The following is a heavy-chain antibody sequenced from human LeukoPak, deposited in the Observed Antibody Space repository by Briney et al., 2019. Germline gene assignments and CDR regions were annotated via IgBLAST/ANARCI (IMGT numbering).Heavy chain of an antibody. CDR2: IYPGDSET. CDR1: GYSFTSYW. J-gene: IGHJ4*02. D-gene: IGHD1-26*01. V-gene: IGHV5-51*01. CDR3: ARRRDLYSGSYYPFDY. Sequence: GESLKISCKGSGYSFTSYWIGWVRQMPGKGLEWMGIIYPGDSETRYSPSFQGQVTISADKSISTAYLQWGSLKASDTAMYYCARRRDLYSGSYYPFDYWGQGTLVTVSS.